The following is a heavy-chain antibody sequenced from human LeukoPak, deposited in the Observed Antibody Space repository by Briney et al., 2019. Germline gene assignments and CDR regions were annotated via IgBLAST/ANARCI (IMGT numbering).Heavy chain of an antibody. CDR1: RFTFTNYS. J-gene: IGHJ6*04. Sequence: PGGSLRLSCAASRFTFTNYSMNWVRQAPGKGLEWVSSISSLSNYIYYADSVKGRFTISRDNAKNSLYLQMNSLRAEDMAVYYCAELGITMIGGVWGKGTTVTISS. V-gene: IGHV3-21*01. D-gene: IGHD3-10*02. CDR3: AELGITMIGGV. CDR2: ISSLSNYI.